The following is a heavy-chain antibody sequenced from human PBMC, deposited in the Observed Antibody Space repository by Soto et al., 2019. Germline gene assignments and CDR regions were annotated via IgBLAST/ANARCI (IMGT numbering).Heavy chain of an antibody. CDR3: ARVRRYGIAVAGPFDY. V-gene: IGHV4-61*01. D-gene: IGHD6-19*01. CDR1: GGSVSSGSYY. Sequence: ASETLSLTCTVSGGSVSSGSYYWSWIRQPPGKGLEWIGYIYYSGSTNYNPSLKSRVTISVDTSKNQFSLKLSSVTAADTAVYYCARVRRYGIAVAGPFDYWGQGTLVTV. CDR2: IYYSGST. J-gene: IGHJ4*02.